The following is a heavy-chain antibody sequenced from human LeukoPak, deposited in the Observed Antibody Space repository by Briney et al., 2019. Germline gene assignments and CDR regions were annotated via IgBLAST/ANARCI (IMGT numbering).Heavy chain of an antibody. CDR1: GFTFSSYA. CDR2: IWSDGGTK. J-gene: IGHJ4*02. Sequence: PGTSLRLSCAASGFTFSSYAMHWVRQAPGKGLEWVAVIWSDGGTKYYGDSVKGRITVSRDNSGNTLHLQMSSLRAEDTAVYYCAKDGRLATIGSCFDCWGQGTLVAVSS. V-gene: IGHV3-33*06. CDR3: AKDGRLATIGSCFDC. D-gene: IGHD5-12*01.